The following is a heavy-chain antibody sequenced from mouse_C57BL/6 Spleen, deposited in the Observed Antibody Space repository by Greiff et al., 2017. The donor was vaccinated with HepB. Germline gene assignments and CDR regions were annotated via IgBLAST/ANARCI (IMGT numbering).Heavy chain of an antibody. V-gene: IGHV3-6*01. Sequence: DVQLQESGPGLVKPSQSLSLTCSVTGYSITSGYYWNWIRQFPGNKLEWMGYISYDGSNNYNPSLKNRISITRDTSKNQFFLKLNSVTTEDTATYYCARDQYLHHWAWFAYWGQGTLVTVSA. CDR2: ISYDGSN. D-gene: IGHD5-1*01. CDR3: ARDQYLHHWAWFAY. CDR1: GYSITSGYY. J-gene: IGHJ3*01.